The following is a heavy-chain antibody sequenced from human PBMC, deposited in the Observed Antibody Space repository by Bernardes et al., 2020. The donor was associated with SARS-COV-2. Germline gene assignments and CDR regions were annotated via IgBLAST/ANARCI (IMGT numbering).Heavy chain of an antibody. CDR1: GFSLSNARMG. CDR2: IFSNDEK. D-gene: IGHD3-16*01. CDR3: ARIRRYYDYVWGTQFYFDY. J-gene: IGHJ4*02. V-gene: IGHV2-26*01. Sequence: GPTLVKPTETLTLTCTVSGFSLSNARMGVSWIRQPPGKALEWLAHIFSNDEKSYSTSLKSRLTISKDTSKSQVVLTMTNMDPVDTATYYCARIRRYYDYVWGTQFYFDYWGQGTLVTVSS.